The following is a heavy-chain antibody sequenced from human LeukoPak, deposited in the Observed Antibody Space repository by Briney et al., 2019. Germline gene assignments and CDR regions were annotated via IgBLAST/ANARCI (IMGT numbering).Heavy chain of an antibody. J-gene: IGHJ5*02. CDR1: GGTFSSYA. CDR3: AREPYNWNERGPWFDP. D-gene: IGHD1-20*01. CDR2: IIPIFGTA. Sequence: ASVKVSCKASGGTFSSYAISWVRQAPGQGLEWMGRIIPIFGTAYYAQKFQGRFTITTDESTSTAYMELSSLRSEDTAVYYCAREPYNWNERGPWFDPWGQGTLVSVSS. V-gene: IGHV1-69*05.